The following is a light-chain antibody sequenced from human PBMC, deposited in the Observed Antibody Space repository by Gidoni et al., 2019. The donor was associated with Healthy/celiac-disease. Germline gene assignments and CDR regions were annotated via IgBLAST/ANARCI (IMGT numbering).Light chain of an antibody. CDR3: HQSSSLPLT. Sequence: ELVLTQSPAFPSVTPKEKVTITCRASQSIGSSLHWYQQKPDQSPKILIKYASQSFSGVPSRFSGSGSGTDFTLTIKSLEAEDDATYYCHQSSSLPLTFGGGTKVEIK. CDR2: YAS. V-gene: IGKV6-21*01. CDR1: QSIGSS. J-gene: IGKJ4*01.